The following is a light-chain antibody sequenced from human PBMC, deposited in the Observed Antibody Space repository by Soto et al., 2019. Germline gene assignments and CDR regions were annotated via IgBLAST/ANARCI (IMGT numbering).Light chain of an antibody. CDR3: QKYNSAPLT. V-gene: IGKV1-27*01. J-gene: IGKJ4*01. CDR1: QGIAPY. CDR2: ATS. Sequence: DVQMTQSPSSLSAFVGDRVTITCQASQGIAPYLAWFQQKPGKVPKLLIYATSTLQSGVPSRFSGSGSGTDFTPTINSLQPEDVGAYYCQKYNSAPLTFGGGTKVEIK.